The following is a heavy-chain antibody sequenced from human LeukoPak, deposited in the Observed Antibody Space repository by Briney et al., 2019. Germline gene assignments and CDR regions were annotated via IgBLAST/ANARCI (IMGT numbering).Heavy chain of an antibody. V-gene: IGHV4-59*03. CDR2: IYYRGNT. CDR3: VRDRDGFYYFDY. J-gene: IGHJ4*02. Sequence: SETLSLTCTASGGSISYYWNWIRQPPGKGLEWIGYIYYRGNTNYNPSLKRRLTISVDTSKNQSSLKLKSVTAADTAVYYCVRDRDGFYYFDYWGQRTLVTVSS. D-gene: IGHD5-24*01. CDR1: GGSISYY.